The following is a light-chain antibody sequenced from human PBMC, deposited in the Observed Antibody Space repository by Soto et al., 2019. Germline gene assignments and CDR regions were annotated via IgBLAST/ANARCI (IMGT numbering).Light chain of an antibody. CDR2: AAS. CDR1: QSISTH. V-gene: IGKV1-17*01. CDR3: LQHNNYPS. J-gene: IGKJ4*02. Sequence: DIQMTQSPSSLSASVGDRVTITCRASQSISTHLNWYQQKPGKAPNLLIYAASSLQSGVPSRFSGSGSGTEFTLTISTLQPEDFATYYCLQHNNYPSFGGGTKVDIK.